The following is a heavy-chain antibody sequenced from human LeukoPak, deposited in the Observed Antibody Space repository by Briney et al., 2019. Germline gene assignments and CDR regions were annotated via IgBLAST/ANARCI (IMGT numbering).Heavy chain of an antibody. Sequence: PSETLSLTCTVSGGSISSYYWSWIRQPPGKGLEWIGYIYYSGSTNYNPSLKSRVTISVDTSKNQFSLKLSSVTAADTAVYYCARLHDILTGPPLWGQGTLVTVSS. D-gene: IGHD3-9*01. J-gene: IGHJ4*02. V-gene: IGHV4-59*08. CDR2: IYYSGST. CDR3: ARLHDILTGPPL. CDR1: GGSISSYY.